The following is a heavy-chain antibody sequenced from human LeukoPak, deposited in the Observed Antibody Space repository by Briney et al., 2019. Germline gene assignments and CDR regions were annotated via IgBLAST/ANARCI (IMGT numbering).Heavy chain of an antibody. J-gene: IGHJ4*02. Sequence: GGSLRLSCAASGFDFDDYAMHWVRQAPGKGLEWVSSISWNSDTIYYADSVKGRFTISRDNAKNSLYLQMNSLRPEDTAFYYCAKMGYFGSGSYYPGEYYFDYWGQGTLVNVSS. CDR3: AKMGYFGSGSYYPGEYYFDY. CDR1: GFDFDDYA. CDR2: ISWNSDTI. D-gene: IGHD3-10*01. V-gene: IGHV3-9*01.